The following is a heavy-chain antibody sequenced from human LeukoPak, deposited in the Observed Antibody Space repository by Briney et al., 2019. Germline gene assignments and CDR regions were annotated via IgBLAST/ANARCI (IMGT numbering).Heavy chain of an antibody. V-gene: IGHV1-18*01. CDR3: ARERYDGCDQ. J-gene: IGHJ4*02. D-gene: IGHD5-12*01. CDR2: ISGYNGNT. CDR1: GYTFTTYN. Sequence: ASVKVSCKASGYTFTTYNINWVRQAPGQGLEWMGWISGYNGNTNYAQKFQGRVTMTTDTSTSTAYMELRSLRSDDTAVYYCARERYDGCDQWGQGTLVTVSS.